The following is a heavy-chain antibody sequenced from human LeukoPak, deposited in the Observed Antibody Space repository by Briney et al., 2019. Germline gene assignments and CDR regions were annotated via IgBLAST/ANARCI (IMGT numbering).Heavy chain of an antibody. V-gene: IGHV1-46*01. CDR2: INPSGGST. CDR1: GGTFTSYF. Sequence: ASVKVSCKASGGTFTSYFMHWVRQAPGQGLEWMGLINPSGGSTRYAQKFQGRVIMTRDMSTSTVYMELSSLRSEDTAVYYCARALPHRRLMDTTMEQHWFDPWGQGTLVTVSS. CDR3: ARALPHRRLMDTTMEQHWFDP. J-gene: IGHJ5*02. D-gene: IGHD5-18*01.